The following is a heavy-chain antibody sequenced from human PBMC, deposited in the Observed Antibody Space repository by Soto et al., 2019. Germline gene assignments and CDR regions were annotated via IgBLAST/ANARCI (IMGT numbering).Heavy chain of an antibody. Sequence: QVQLVQSGPEVKKPGASVKVSCKASGYTFTTCGFSWVRQAPGQGLEWMGWISGSNGQSNYAQKYRGRVTMTTDTFASTTYMELRSLTSDDTAVYYCARVGDGHDYWGQGTLVTVSS. CDR1: GYTFTTCG. CDR2: ISGSNGQS. D-gene: IGHD1-26*01. J-gene: IGHJ4*02. CDR3: ARVGDGHDY. V-gene: IGHV1-18*01.